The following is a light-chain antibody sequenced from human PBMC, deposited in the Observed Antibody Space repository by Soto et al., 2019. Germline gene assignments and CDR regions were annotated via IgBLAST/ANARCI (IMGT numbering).Light chain of an antibody. CDR1: SSNIGARYN. Sequence: QPVLTQPPSVSGAPGQRVTISCTGSSSNIGARYNVHWYQQLPGTAPKLLIYANINRPSGVPDRFSGSKSGTSASLAITGLQAEDEADYYCQSSDDSLSAWVFGGGTKLTVL. CDR3: QSSDDSLSAWV. V-gene: IGLV1-40*01. J-gene: IGLJ3*02. CDR2: ANI.